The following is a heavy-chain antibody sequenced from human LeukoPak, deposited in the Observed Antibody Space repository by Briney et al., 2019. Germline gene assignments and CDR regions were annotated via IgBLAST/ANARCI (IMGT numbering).Heavy chain of an antibody. V-gene: IGHV1-8*01. Sequence: ASVKVSCKASGYTFTSYDINWVPQATGQGLEWMGWMNTNSGNTGYAQKFQGRATMPRNTSISTAYMELSSLRSEDTAVYYCARSIRFLEWLCETRGCPKKYYFDYWGQGTLATVSS. CDR2: MNTNSGNT. CDR1: GYTFTSYD. CDR3: ARSIRFLEWLCETRGCPKKYYFDY. J-gene: IGHJ4*02. D-gene: IGHD3-3*01.